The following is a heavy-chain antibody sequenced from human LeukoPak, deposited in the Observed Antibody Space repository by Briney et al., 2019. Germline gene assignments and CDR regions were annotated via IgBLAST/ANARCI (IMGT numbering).Heavy chain of an antibody. D-gene: IGHD2-21*02. V-gene: IGHV3-9*01. CDR2: ISWNSGSI. CDR3: AKDTSPWVTATPDY. J-gene: IGHJ4*02. Sequence: PGGSLRLSCAASGFTFDDYAMHWVRQAPGKGLERVTGISWNSGSIGYADSVKGRFTISRDNAKNSLYLQMNSLRAEDTALYYCAKDTSPWVTATPDYWGQGTLVTVSS. CDR1: GFTFDDYA.